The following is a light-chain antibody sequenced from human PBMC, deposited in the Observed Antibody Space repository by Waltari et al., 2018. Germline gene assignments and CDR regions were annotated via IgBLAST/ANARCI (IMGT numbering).Light chain of an antibody. Sequence: QSVLTQSPSVSAAPGQKVTISCSGGSSNVGINYVSWYQQLPGTAPKLLIYDSNKRPSGIPDRFSGSQSGTSATLGITGLQTGDEADYYCGTWDDSLSAEVFGTGTKVTVL. CDR2: DSN. CDR3: GTWDDSLSAEV. V-gene: IGLV1-51*01. CDR1: SSNVGINY. J-gene: IGLJ1*01.